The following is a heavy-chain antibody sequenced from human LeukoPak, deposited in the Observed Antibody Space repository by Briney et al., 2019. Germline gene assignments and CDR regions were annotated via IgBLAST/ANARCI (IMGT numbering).Heavy chain of an antibody. CDR1: GYTFTSYG. V-gene: IGHV1-69*04. J-gene: IGHJ6*02. D-gene: IGHD5-18*01. CDR2: IIPILGIA. Sequence: ASVKVSCKASGYTFTSYGISWVRQAPGQGLEWMGRIIPILGIANYAQKFQGRVTITADKSTSTAYMELSSLRSEDTAVYYCARDSLRSRYSYGQNYYYYGMDVWGQGTTVTVSS. CDR3: ARDSLRSRYSYGQNYYYYGMDV.